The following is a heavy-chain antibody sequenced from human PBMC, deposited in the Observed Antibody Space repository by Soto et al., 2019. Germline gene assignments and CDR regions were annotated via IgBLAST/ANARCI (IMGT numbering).Heavy chain of an antibody. D-gene: IGHD6-13*01. Sequence: GSGPTLVNPTETLTLTCTVSGFSLSNARMGVSWIRQPPGKALEWLAHIFSNDEKSYSTSLKSRLTISKDTSKSQVVLTMTNMDPVDTATFYCARIRYSSSWYYFDYWGQGTLVTVSS. CDR2: IFSNDEK. CDR1: GFSLSNARMG. V-gene: IGHV2-26*01. CDR3: ARIRYSSSWYYFDY. J-gene: IGHJ4*02.